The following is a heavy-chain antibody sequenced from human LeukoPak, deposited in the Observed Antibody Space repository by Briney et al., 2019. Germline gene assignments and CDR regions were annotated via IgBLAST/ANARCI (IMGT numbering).Heavy chain of an antibody. D-gene: IGHD6-19*01. Sequence: ASVKVSCKASGYTFTDYYIHWVRQAPGQGLEWMGSINSNSGDTNYAQKFQGRVAMTRDTSITTAYMELSWLRSDDTAVYYCARGPRITVGGPSDYWGQGTLVTVSS. V-gene: IGHV1-2*02. CDR2: INSNSGDT. CDR1: GYTFTDYY. J-gene: IGHJ4*02. CDR3: ARGPRITVGGPSDY.